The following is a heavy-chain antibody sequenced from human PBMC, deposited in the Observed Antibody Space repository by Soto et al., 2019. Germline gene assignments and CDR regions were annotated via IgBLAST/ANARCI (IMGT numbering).Heavy chain of an antibody. V-gene: IGHV4-61*01. CDR1: GGSVSSGSYY. CDR2: IYYSGST. J-gene: IGHJ6*02. CDR3: AREGVNSSWQRKNYYGMDV. D-gene: IGHD6-13*01. Sequence: QVQLQESGPGLVKPSETLSLTCTVSGGSVSSGSYYWSWIRQPPGKGLEWIGYIYYSGSTNYNPSLKSRVTISVDTSKNQFSLKLSSVTAADTAVYYCAREGVNSSWQRKNYYGMDVWGQGTTVTVSS.